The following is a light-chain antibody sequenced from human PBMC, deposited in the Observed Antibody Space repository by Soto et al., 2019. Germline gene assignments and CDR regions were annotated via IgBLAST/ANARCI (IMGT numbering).Light chain of an antibody. Sequence: QSVLTQPASVSGSPGQSITISCTGTSSDVGGYNYVSWYQQHPGKAPKLMIYDVSNRPSGVSNRFSGSKSGNTASLTISGLQAEDEADYYCMVFGGGTKVTVL. CDR1: SSDVGGYNY. CDR2: DVS. V-gene: IGLV2-14*01. CDR3: MV. J-gene: IGLJ3*02.